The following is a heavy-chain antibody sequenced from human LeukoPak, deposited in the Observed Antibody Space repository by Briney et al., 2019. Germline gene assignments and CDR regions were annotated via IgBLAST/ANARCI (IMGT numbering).Heavy chain of an antibody. J-gene: IGHJ4*02. CDR2: IYYSGST. CDR3: ARHSGIGMAQLYFDY. CDR1: GGSISSSSYY. D-gene: IGHD1-26*01. V-gene: IGHV4-39*01. Sequence: PSETLSLTCTVSGGSISSSSYYWGWIRQPPGKGLDWIGRIYYSGSTSYNPSHKIQVNISVDTSKNHFSLSLSSVTDADPAVYHCARHSGIGMAQLYFDYWGQGTLVTVSS.